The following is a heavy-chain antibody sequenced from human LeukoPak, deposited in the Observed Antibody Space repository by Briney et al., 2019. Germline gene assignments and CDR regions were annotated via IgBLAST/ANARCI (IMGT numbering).Heavy chain of an antibody. J-gene: IGHJ4*02. CDR3: ARPLSSSWYYFDY. Sequence: ASVKVSCKASGYTFTSYAMHWVRQAPGQRLEWMGWINAGNGNTKYSQKFQGRVTITRDTSASTAYMELSSLRSEDTAVYYCARPLSSSWYYFDYWGQGTLVTVSS. CDR2: INAGNGNT. V-gene: IGHV1-3*01. D-gene: IGHD6-13*01. CDR1: GYTFTSYA.